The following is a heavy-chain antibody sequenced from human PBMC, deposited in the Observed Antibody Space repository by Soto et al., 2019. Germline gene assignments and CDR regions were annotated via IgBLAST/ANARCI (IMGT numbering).Heavy chain of an antibody. Sequence: PGGSLRLSCAASGLNFDSYAMHWVRQAPGKGLEWLALISYDGDNKYYADSVRGRFTVSRDNSRTFLYLQMNSLRPEDTAFYYYARGTPMGNPLQLPYMDYWGLGTLVPVPS. CDR2: ISYDGDNK. V-gene: IGHV3-30-3*01. CDR1: GLNFDSYA. J-gene: IGHJ4*02. D-gene: IGHD2-15*01. CDR3: ARGTPMGNPLQLPYMDY.